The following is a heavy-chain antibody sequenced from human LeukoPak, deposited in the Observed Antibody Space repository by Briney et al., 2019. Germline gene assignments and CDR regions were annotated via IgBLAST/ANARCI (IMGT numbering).Heavy chain of an antibody. Sequence: GGSLRLSCAASGFTFSSYAMSWVRQAPGKGLEWVSAISGSGGSTYYADSVKGQFTISRDNSKNTLYLQMNSLRAEDTAVYYCAKDRQLAGDFDYWGQGTLVTVSS. D-gene: IGHD3-16*01. CDR1: GFTFSSYA. V-gene: IGHV3-23*01. CDR3: AKDRQLAGDFDY. CDR2: ISGSGGST. J-gene: IGHJ4*02.